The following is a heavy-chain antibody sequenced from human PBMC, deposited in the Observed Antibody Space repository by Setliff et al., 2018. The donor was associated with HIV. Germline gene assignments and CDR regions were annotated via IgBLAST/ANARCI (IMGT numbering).Heavy chain of an antibody. CDR2: VYSTGST. J-gene: IGHJ3*02. D-gene: IGHD3-9*01. Sequence: PSETLSLTCTVSGDFFSSDYYWSWIRQPPGKGLEWIGYVYSTGSTNSKSSLKSRVTISVDTSKNQFSLKLSSVTAADTAVYYCARVATGPESFDIWGQGTMVTVSS. CDR3: ARVATGPESFDI. CDR1: GDFFSSDYY. V-gene: IGHV4-61*01.